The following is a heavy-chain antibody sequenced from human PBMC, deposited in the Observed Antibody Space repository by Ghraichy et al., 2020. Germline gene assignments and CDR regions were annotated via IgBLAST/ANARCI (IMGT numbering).Heavy chain of an antibody. D-gene: IGHD3-22*01. V-gene: IGHV3-30*18. CDR3: TKELGTMTRKIANFED. CDR2: MTYDGRNE. Sequence: LSLTCAASGFIFSSFGMHWVRQAPGKGLEWVALMTYDGRNEYYVESVKGRFTISRDNSKNTLYLEMNSQRAEDTAVYFCTKELGTMTRKIANFEDWGQGTLVTVSS. CDR1: GFIFSSFG. J-gene: IGHJ4*02.